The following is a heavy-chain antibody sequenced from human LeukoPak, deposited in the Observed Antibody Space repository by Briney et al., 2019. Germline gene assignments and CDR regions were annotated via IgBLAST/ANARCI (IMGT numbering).Heavy chain of an antibody. CDR3: ARSNYGDRGWNYFDY. J-gene: IGHJ4*02. D-gene: IGHD4-17*01. V-gene: IGHV3-53*01. CDR1: GFTVSSHY. Sequence: GGSLRLSCAASGFTVSSHYMTWVRQAPGKGLEWVSVIYSGGSTYYADSVKGRFTISRDISKNTLYVQMNSLRAEDTAVYYYARSNYGDRGWNYFDYWGQGTLVTVSS. CDR2: IYSGGST.